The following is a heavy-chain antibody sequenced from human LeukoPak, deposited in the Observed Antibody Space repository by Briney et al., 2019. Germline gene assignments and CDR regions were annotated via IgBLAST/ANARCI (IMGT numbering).Heavy chain of an antibody. Sequence: GGSLRLSCATSGFTFTSYWMHWVRQVAGKGLVWLARVDHGGSGTNYADSVKGRFTISRDNAKSTVYLQMNSLRVEDTAVYYCITDLGWGLGTLVTVSS. CDR3: ITDLG. D-gene: IGHD1-14*01. V-gene: IGHV3-74*01. J-gene: IGHJ4*02. CDR1: GFTFTSYW. CDR2: VDHGGSGT.